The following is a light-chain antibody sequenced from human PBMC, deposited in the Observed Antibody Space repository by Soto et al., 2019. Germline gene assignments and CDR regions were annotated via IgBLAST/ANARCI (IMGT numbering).Light chain of an antibody. CDR3: QQYGDSPRT. CDR2: GAS. Sequence: IVLTQSPGTLSLSPGERATLSCRASQSVSSGFLAWYQQKPGQAPRLLIYGASSRATGIPDRFSGSGSGTDFTLTIARLEPEDFAVYYCQQYGDSPRTFGQGTRLEIK. CDR1: QSVSSGF. V-gene: IGKV3-20*01. J-gene: IGKJ5*01.